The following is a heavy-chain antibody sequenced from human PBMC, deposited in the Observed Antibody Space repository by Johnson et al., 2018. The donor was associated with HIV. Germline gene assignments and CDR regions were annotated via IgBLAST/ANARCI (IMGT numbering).Heavy chain of an antibody. V-gene: IGHV3-20*04. Sequence: VQLVESGGGVVRPGESLRLSCAASGFTFDDYGMSWVRQVPGKGLEWVSGINWNGGSTVYADSVKGRFTISRDNAKKSLYLHMNSLRAEDTALYYCARVSSNGDSSGLVDVFDIWGQGTMVTVSS. D-gene: IGHD3-22*01. CDR3: ARVSSNGDSSGLVDVFDI. J-gene: IGHJ3*02. CDR2: INWNGGST. CDR1: GFTFDDYG.